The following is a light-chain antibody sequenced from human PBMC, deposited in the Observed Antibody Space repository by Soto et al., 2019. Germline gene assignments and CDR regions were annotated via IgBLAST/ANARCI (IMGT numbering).Light chain of an antibody. Sequence: QSVLTQPASVSGSPGQSITISCTGTVGLVSWYQQHPGKVPKLIIYDDTKRPSGVSSRFSGSKSCNTASLTNSGLQTEDEADYYCCLYVGGRTYVFGTGTKVTVL. CDR2: DDT. CDR1: VGL. J-gene: IGLJ1*01. CDR3: CLYVGGRTYV. V-gene: IGLV2-23*01.